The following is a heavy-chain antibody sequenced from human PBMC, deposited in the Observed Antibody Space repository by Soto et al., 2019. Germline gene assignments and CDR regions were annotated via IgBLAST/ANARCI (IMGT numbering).Heavy chain of an antibody. J-gene: IGHJ4*02. CDR2: ISSSGSTI. CDR1: GFTFSSYE. D-gene: IGHD5-12*01. V-gene: IGHV3-48*03. CDR3: ASGYSGYDWYFDY. Sequence: LRLSCAASGFTFSSYEMNWVRQAPGKGLEWVSYISSSGSTIYYADSVKGRFTISRDNAKNSLYLQMNSLRAEDTAVYYCASGYSGYDWYFDYWGPGTLVTVSS.